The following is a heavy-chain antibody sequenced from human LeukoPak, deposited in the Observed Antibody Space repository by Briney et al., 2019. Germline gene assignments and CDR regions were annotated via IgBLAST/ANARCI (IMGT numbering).Heavy chain of an antibody. V-gene: IGHV1-69*05. D-gene: IGHD2-21*02. J-gene: IGHJ5*02. CDR2: IIPIFGRA. CDR1: GGTFISYA. CDR3: ARGGDDRGVPIFNWFDP. Sequence: GASVKVSCKPSGGTFISYALSWVRQAPGQGLEWMGGIIPIFGRANNAKKFQGRITITTDESTSTAYMERSSLSSEDTAVYYCARGGDDRGVPIFNWFDPWGQGTLVTVSS.